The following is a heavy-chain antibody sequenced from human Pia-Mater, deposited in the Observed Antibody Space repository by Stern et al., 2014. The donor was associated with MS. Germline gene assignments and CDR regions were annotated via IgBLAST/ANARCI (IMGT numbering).Heavy chain of an antibody. CDR3: ARDSSGYYMNFDY. Sequence: QVQPQESGPGLVKPSETLSLTCTVSGGSVSSGSYYWSWIRQPPGKGLEXFGYIYYSGSTNYNPSLKSRVTISVDTSKNQFSLKLSSVTAADTAVYYCARDSSGYYMNFDYWGQGTLVTVSS. D-gene: IGHD3-22*01. CDR1: GGSVSSGSYY. V-gene: IGHV4-61*01. CDR2: IYYSGST. J-gene: IGHJ4*02.